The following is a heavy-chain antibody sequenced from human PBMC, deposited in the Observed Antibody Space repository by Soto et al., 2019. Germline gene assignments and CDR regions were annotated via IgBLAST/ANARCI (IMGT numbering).Heavy chain of an antibody. V-gene: IGHV1-8*01. CDR3: ASRLGYCSSTSCYPRFYWYYGMDV. CDR2: MNPNSGNT. CDR1: GYTFTSYD. Sequence: QVPLVQSGAEVKKPGASVKVSCKASGYTFTSYDINWVRQATGQGLEWMGWMNPNSGNTGYAQKFQGRVTMTRNTSISTAYMELSSLRSEDTAVYYCASRLGYCSSTSCYPRFYWYYGMDVWGQGTTVTVSS. J-gene: IGHJ6*02. D-gene: IGHD2-2*01.